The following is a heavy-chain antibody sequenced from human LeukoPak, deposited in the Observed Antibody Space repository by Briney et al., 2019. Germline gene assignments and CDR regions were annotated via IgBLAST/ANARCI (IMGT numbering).Heavy chain of an antibody. Sequence: ASVKVSCKASGYTLTSYDINWVRQATGQGLEWMGWMNPNSGNTGYAQKFQGRVTMTRNTSISTAYMELSSLRSEDTAVYYCARDNGGRAMAYYYYYYMDVWGKGTTVTISS. CDR2: MNPNSGNT. V-gene: IGHV1-8*01. CDR3: ARDNGGRAMAYYYYYYMDV. D-gene: IGHD2-15*01. CDR1: GYTLTSYD. J-gene: IGHJ6*03.